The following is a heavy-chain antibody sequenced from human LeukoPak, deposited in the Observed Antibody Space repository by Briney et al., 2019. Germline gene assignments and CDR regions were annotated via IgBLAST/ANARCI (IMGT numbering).Heavy chain of an antibody. D-gene: IGHD6-13*01. J-gene: IGHJ6*03. CDR2: MNPNSGNT. Sequence: ASVKVSCKASGYTFTSYDISWVRQATGQGLEWMGWMNPNSGNTGYAQKFQGRVTMTRNTSISTAYMELSSLRSEDTAVYYCARAYSSSGSGYYYMDVWGKGTTVTVSS. CDR3: ARAYSSSGSGYYYMDV. CDR1: GYTFTSYD. V-gene: IGHV1-8*01.